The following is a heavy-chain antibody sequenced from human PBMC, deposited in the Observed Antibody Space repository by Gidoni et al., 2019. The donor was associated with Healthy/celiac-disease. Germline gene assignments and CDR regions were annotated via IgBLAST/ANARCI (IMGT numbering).Heavy chain of an antibody. CDR1: GFTFSSYA. CDR2: ISYDGSNK. V-gene: IGHV3-30-3*01. J-gene: IGHJ4*02. Sequence: VQLVESGGGVVQPGRALRLSCAAPGFTFSSYAMHWVRQAPGKGLEWVAVISYDGSNKYYADSVKGRFTISRDNSKNTLYLQMNSLRAEDTAVYYCARGYDSRGGGYFDYWGQGTLVTVSS. D-gene: IGHD3-22*01. CDR3: ARGYDSRGGGYFDY.